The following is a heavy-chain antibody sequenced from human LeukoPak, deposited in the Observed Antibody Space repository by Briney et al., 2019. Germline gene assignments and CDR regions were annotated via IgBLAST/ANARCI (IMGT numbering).Heavy chain of an antibody. D-gene: IGHD1-14*01. V-gene: IGHV3-74*01. CDR1: GFTFSNYW. J-gene: IGHJ4*02. CDR2: ISSDGGSS. CDR3: VRDKTRNDFDY. Sequence: PGGSLRLSCAASGFTFSNYWMHWVRHAPAKGLVWVSRISSDGGSSIYADSVKGRFTVSRDNAKNTLYLQMNSLRAEDTAVYYCVRDKTRNDFDYWGQGTLVTVSS.